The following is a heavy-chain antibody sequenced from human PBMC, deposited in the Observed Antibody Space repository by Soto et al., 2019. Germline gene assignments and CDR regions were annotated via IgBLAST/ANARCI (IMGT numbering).Heavy chain of an antibody. J-gene: IGHJ4*03. Sequence: QVQLVQSGDEVKKPGASVKVSCKGSGYVFVNYGIAWVRQAPGQGLEWMGWISPYNGNTHYASKVQGRLTMTTDTSTTTDKMTMTSLTSVDTAIYYCATVDYCVRGSYGDFWGQGALVTVSS. CDR1: GYVFVNYG. D-gene: IGHD1-26*01. V-gene: IGHV1-18*01. CDR3: ATVDYCVRGSYGDF. CDR2: ISPYNGNT.